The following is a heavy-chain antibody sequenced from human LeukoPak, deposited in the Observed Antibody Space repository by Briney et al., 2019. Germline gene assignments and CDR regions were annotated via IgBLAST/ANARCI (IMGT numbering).Heavy chain of an antibody. CDR2: INPNSGGT. D-gene: IGHD6-19*01. V-gene: IGHV1-2*02. J-gene: IGHJ6*03. CDR3: ARTVAGNTFYYYMDV. CDR1: GYTFTGYY. Sequence: ASVKVSCKASGYTFTGYYMHWVRQAPGQGLEWMGWINPNSGGTNYAQKFQGRVTMTRDTSISTAYMELSRLRSDDTAVYYCARTVAGNTFYYYMDVWGKGTTVTVSS.